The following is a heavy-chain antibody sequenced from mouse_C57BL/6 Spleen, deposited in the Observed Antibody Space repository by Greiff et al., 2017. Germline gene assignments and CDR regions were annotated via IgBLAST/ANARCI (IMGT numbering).Heavy chain of an antibody. CDR2: IWSDGST. D-gene: IGHD1-1*01. Sequence: QVQLQQSGPGLVAPSQSLSITCTVSGFSLTSYGVHWVRQPPGKGLEWLVVIWSDGSTTYNSALKSSRSISKDNSKSQVFLKMNSLQTDDTAMYYCARHKGSSYWYFDVWGTGTTVTVSS. J-gene: IGHJ1*03. CDR3: ARHKGSSYWYFDV. CDR1: GFSLTSYG. V-gene: IGHV2-6-1*01.